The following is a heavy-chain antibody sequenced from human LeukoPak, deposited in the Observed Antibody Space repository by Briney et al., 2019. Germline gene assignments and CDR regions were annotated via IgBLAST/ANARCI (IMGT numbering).Heavy chain of an antibody. J-gene: IGHJ4*02. CDR1: GFTVSDYN. CDR3: ARDGMSDYDYFDY. V-gene: IGHV3-48*02. Sequence: PGGSLRLSCAASGFTVSDYNMNWVRQAPGKGLEWVSFIIAGDSAIFYADSVKGRFTVSRDNAKNSLNLQMNSLRDEDTAVYYCARDGMSDYDYFDYWGQGTLVTVSS. CDR2: IIAGDSAI. D-gene: IGHD5-12*01.